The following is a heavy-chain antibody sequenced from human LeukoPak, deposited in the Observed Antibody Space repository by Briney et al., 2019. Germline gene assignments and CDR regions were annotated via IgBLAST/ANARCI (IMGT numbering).Heavy chain of an antibody. D-gene: IGHD2-2*01. CDR2: MDHSGST. J-gene: IGHJ6*02. CDR3: ARSSPSWGYYYGMDV. CDR1: GGSISSLC. V-gene: IGHV4-59*11. Sequence: PSETLSLTYTVSGGSISSLCWTWLRQPRGKGLEWMGYMDHSGSTNYNPSLKSRVTISVDTSKNQFSLKQSSVTAADTAVYYCARSSPSWGYYYGMDVWGQGTKVTVSS.